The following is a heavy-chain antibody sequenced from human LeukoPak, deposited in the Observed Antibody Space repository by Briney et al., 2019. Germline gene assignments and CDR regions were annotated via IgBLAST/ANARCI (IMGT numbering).Heavy chain of an antibody. J-gene: IGHJ4*02. CDR1: GYTFISYG. CDR3: ARVGATTLF. D-gene: IGHD1-26*01. CDR2: INPNSGGT. V-gene: IGHV1-2*02. Sequence: GASVKVSCKASGYTFISYGISWVRQAPGQGLEWMGWINPNSGGTNYAQKFQGRVTMTRYTSISTAYMELSRLRSDDTAVYYCARVGATTLFWGQGTLVTVSS.